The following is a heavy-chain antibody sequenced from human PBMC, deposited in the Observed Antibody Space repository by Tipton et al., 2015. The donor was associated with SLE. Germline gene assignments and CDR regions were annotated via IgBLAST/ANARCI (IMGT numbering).Heavy chain of an antibody. Sequence: QLVQSGAEVKKPGESLKISCKASGYSFINYWIGWVRQMPGKGLEWMGIIYPADSDTSYSPSFQGQVTISVDKSIDTAYLEWSSLRASDTAMYYCARSLGNTHDFDLWGRGTLVTVSS. V-gene: IGHV5-51*03. CDR3: ARSLGNTHDFDL. CDR1: GYSFINYW. D-gene: IGHD4-23*01. CDR2: IYPADSDT. J-gene: IGHJ2*01.